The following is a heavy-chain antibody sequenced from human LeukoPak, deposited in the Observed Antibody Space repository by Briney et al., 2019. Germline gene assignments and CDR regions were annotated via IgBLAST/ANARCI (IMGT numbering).Heavy chain of an antibody. CDR2: IIPIFGTA. D-gene: IGHD3-22*01. V-gene: IGHV1-69*13. CDR3: AKDGVYDSSGLVPYYFDY. Sequence: GASVKVSCKASGGTFSSYAISWVRQATGQGLEWMGGIIPIFGTANYAQKFQGRVTITADESTSTAYMELSRLRSGDKAVYYCAKDGVYDSSGLVPYYFDYWGQGTLVTVSS. J-gene: IGHJ4*02. CDR1: GGTFSSYA.